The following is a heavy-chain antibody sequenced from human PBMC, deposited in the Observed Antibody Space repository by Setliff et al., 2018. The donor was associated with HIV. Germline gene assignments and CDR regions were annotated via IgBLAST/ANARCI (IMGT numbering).Heavy chain of an antibody. CDR2: IYYSGNT. D-gene: IGHD6-19*01. Sequence: PSETLSLTCTVSGGSISSADYYWSWIRQPPGKGLEWIGYIYYSGNTYFNPALKSRITISVDTSKNQFSLRLNSVTAADTAVYYCARWGVAVAGTRGQFDYWGQGALVTVS. J-gene: IGHJ4*02. CDR1: GGSISSADYY. CDR3: ARWGVAVAGTRGQFDY. V-gene: IGHV4-30-4*08.